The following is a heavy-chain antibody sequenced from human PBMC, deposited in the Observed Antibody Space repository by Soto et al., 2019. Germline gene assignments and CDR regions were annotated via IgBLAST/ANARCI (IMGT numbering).Heavy chain of an antibody. J-gene: IGHJ5*02. CDR2: IYYSGST. Sequence: ASETLSLTCTVSGGSVSSDSYYWSWIRQPPGKGLEWIGYIYYSGSTNYNPSLKSRVTISVDTSKNQFSLKLSSVTAADTAVYYCARVFQRGSFDPWGQGTLVTVSS. CDR1: GGSVSSDSYY. V-gene: IGHV4-61*01. CDR3: ARVFQRGSFDP.